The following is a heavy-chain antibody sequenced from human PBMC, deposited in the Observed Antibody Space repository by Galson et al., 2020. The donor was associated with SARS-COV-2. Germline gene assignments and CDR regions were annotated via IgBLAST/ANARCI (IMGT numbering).Heavy chain of an antibody. CDR1: GDSIISNY. J-gene: IGHJ3*02. Sequence: LSLTCTVSGDSIISNYWSWIRQPPGKGLEWIGYIHHRGRTNYKPSLETRVTMSLDTSTSQFSLKLTSVTAADTAVYFCARHINYDTDGYQAAFDIWGQGTMVTVST. CDR3: ARHINYDTDGYQAAFDI. CDR2: IHHRGRT. V-gene: IGHV4-59*08. D-gene: IGHD3-22*01.